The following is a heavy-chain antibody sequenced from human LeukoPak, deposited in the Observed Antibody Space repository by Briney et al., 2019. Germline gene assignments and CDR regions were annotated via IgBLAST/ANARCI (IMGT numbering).Heavy chain of an antibody. D-gene: IGHD1-14*01. Sequence: SETLSLTCTVSGGSISTNSYYWGWIRQPPGKGLKWIGSIYYSGSTYYNPSLRSRVTISVNTSKNQFSLKLSSVTAADTAVYYCAASGGNLNWFDPWGQGTLVTVSS. J-gene: IGHJ5*02. CDR3: AASGGNLNWFDP. V-gene: IGHV4-39*07. CDR1: GGSISTNSYY. CDR2: IYYSGST.